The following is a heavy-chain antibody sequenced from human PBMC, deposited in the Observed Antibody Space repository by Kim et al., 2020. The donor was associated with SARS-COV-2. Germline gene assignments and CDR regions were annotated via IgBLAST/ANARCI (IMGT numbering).Heavy chain of an antibody. CDR3: AKEWVDYYDSSGYLRAFDI. CDR2: ISYDGSNK. V-gene: IGHV3-30*18. J-gene: IGHJ3*02. Sequence: GGSLRLSCAASGFTFSSYGMHWVRQAPGKGLEWVAVISYDGSNKYYADSVKGRFTISRDNSKNTLYLQMNSLRAEDTAVYYCAKEWVDYYDSSGYLRAFDIWGQGTMVTVSS. D-gene: IGHD3-22*01. CDR1: GFTFSSYG.